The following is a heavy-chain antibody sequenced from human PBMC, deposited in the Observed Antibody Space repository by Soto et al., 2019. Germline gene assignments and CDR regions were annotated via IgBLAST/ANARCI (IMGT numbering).Heavy chain of an antibody. CDR1: GYTFTGYY. J-gene: IGHJ6*02. CDR2: INPNSGGT. Sequence: QVQLVQSGAEVKKPGVSVKVSCKASGYTFTGYYMHWVRQAPGQGLEWMGWINPNSGGTNYAQKFQGRVTMTRDTSISTAYMELSRLRSDDKAVYYCASAPVWEWLSYYYYYGMDVWGQGTTVTVSS. D-gene: IGHD3-3*01. V-gene: IGHV1-2*02. CDR3: ASAPVWEWLSYYYYYGMDV.